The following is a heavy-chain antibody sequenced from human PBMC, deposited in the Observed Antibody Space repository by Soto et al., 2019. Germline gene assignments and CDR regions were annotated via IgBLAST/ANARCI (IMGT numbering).Heavy chain of an antibody. J-gene: IGHJ6*03. CDR1: GFTFSRAW. CDR2: IKSTTDGGTI. V-gene: IGHV3-15*01. CDR3: SIHSYKVRRSAVVPYYYMDV. Sequence: EVQLVESGGGLVKPGGSLRLSCAPSGFTFSRAWMSWVRQAPGKGLEWLGRIKSTTDGGTIDYAPPVKGRFTISRDDSQNTLYLQMNSMTDEDTAVYYCSIHSYKVRRSAVVPYYYMDVWGKGTTVTVSS. D-gene: IGHD3-22*01.